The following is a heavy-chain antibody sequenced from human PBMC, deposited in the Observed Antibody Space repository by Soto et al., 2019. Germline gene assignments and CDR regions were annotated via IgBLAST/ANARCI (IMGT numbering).Heavy chain of an antibody. CDR2: INHSGST. CDR3: ARGPGYYGMDV. V-gene: IGHV4-34*01. CDR1: GGSFSGYY. J-gene: IGHJ6*02. Sequence: SETLSLTCAVYGGSFSGYYWSWIRQPPGKVLEWIGEINHSGSTNYNPSLKSRVTISVDTSKNQFSLKLSSVTAADTAVYYCARGPGYYGMDVWGQGTTVTVSS.